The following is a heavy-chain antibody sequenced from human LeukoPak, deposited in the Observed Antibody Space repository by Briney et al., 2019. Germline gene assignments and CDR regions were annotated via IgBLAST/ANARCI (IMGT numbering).Heavy chain of an antibody. CDR2: ISGSGGNT. Sequence: GGSLRLSCAASGFTFSTNSMSWVRQAPGKGLEWVSAISGSGGNTYYADSVKGRFTISRDNSKNTLYLQMHSLRAEDTALYYCAKDGTSGTWDYWGQGTLVTVSS. CDR1: GFTFSTNS. D-gene: IGHD1-1*01. J-gene: IGHJ4*02. CDR3: AKDGTSGTWDY. V-gene: IGHV3-23*01.